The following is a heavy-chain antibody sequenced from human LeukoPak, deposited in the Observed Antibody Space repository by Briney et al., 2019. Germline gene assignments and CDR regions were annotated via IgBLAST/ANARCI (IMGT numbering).Heavy chain of an antibody. CDR2: INHSGST. CDR3: ARGYSSGWSYYYYMDV. Sequence: PSETLSLTCAVYGGSFSGYYWSWIRQPPGKGLDWIGEINHSGSTNYNPSLKSRVTISVDTSKNQFSLKLSSVTAADTAVYYCARGYSSGWSYYYYMDVWGKGTTVTVSS. D-gene: IGHD6-19*01. V-gene: IGHV4-34*01. J-gene: IGHJ6*03. CDR1: GGSFSGYY.